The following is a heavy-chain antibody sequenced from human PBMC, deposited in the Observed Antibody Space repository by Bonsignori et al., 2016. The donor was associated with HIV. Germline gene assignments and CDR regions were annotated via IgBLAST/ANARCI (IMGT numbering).Heavy chain of an antibody. CDR2: IIPLLDIK. J-gene: IGHJ3*02. CDR3: ARSNNPEDAFNI. CDR1: GGTFSSYV. V-gene: IGHV1-69*04. Sequence: QVQLVQSGAEVKKPGSSVKVSCKASGGTFSSYVINWVRQAPGQGLEWVGGIIPLLDIKNYAQTFQGRVTITADESTTTAYLELSSLTSGDTAVYYCARSNNPEDAFNIWGQGTMVTVSS. D-gene: IGHD1-14*01.